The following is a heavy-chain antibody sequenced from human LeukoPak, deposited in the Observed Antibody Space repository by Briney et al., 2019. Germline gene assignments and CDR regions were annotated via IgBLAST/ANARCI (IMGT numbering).Heavy chain of an antibody. CDR1: GFTFSSYW. V-gene: IGHV3-7*01. CDR3: ARVLPGPITIFGVVTSYYFDY. Sequence: PGGSLRLSCAASGFTFSSYWMSWVRQAPGKGLEWVANIKQDGSEKYYVDSVKGRFTISRDNAKNSLYLQMNSLRAEDTAVYYCARVLPGPITIFGVVTSYYFDYWGQGTLVTVSS. CDR2: IKQDGSEK. J-gene: IGHJ4*02. D-gene: IGHD3-3*01.